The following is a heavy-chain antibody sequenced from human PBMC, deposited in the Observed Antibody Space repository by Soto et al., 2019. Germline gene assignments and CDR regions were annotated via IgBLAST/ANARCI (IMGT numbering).Heavy chain of an antibody. V-gene: IGHV3-66*01. D-gene: IGHD4-17*01. Sequence: GGSLRLSCAASGFTVSSNYMSWVRQAPGKGLEWVSVIYSGGSTYYADSVKGRFTISRDNSKNTLYLQMNSLRAEDTAVYYCARLGFETTVTMVVQNDAFDIWGQGTMVTVSS. CDR3: ARLGFETTVTMVVQNDAFDI. CDR2: IYSGGST. J-gene: IGHJ3*02. CDR1: GFTVSSNY.